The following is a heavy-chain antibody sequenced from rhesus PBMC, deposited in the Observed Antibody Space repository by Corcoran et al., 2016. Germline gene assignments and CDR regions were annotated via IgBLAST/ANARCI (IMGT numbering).Heavy chain of an antibody. CDR1: GISITTNY. J-gene: IGHJ5-2*02. CDR3: ARDAVSLDV. CDR2: VSGSSGST. Sequence: QVQLQESGPGLVKPSETLSLTRAVSGISITTNYWTWIRPSPGKGLEWIGYVSGSSGSTSYNPSLNSRVTISKDTSENQFYLRLNSMTAADTAVYYCARDAVSLDVWGRGLLVTVSS. V-gene: IGHV4-147*01.